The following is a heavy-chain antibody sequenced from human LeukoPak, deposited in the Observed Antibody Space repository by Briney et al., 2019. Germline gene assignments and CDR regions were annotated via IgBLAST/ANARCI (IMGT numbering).Heavy chain of an antibody. V-gene: IGHV4-38-2*02. Sequence: SETLSLTCTVSGYSISSGYYWGWIRQPPGKGLEWIGSIYHSGSTYYNPSLKSRVTISVDTSKNQFSLKLSSVTAADTAVYYCARGRGYCSGGSCYYFDYWGQGTLVTVSS. J-gene: IGHJ4*02. CDR1: GYSISSGYY. D-gene: IGHD2-15*01. CDR3: ARGRGYCSGGSCYYFDY. CDR2: IYHSGST.